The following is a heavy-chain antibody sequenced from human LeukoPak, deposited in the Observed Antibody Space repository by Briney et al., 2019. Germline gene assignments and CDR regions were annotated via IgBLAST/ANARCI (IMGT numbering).Heavy chain of an antibody. CDR1: GGSFSGYY. CDR3: ARTPPYYYDSSGYYVNAFDI. D-gene: IGHD3-22*01. CDR2: INHSGST. Sequence: SETLSLTCAVYGGSFSGYYWSWIRQPPGKGLEWIGEINHSGSTNYNPSLKSRVTISVDTSKNQFSLKLSSVTAADTAVYYCARTPPYYYDSSGYYVNAFDIWGQGTMVTVSS. J-gene: IGHJ3*02. V-gene: IGHV4-34*01.